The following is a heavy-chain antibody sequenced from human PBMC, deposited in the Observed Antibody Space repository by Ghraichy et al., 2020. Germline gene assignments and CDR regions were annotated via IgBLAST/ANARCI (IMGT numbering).Heavy chain of an antibody. J-gene: IGHJ4*01. D-gene: IGHD2-15*01. V-gene: IGHV4-59*01. CDR1: GDSIRNSF. Sequence: SETLSLTCLVTGDSIRNSFCGWFRQPPGKGLEWLGFFHETGDNDYNPSLESRVTISLDMSKNQFSLKLTSVTAAYTAVYYCTTGGGWQTDNWGHGVLVTVSS. CDR3: TTGGGWQTDN. CDR2: FHETGDN.